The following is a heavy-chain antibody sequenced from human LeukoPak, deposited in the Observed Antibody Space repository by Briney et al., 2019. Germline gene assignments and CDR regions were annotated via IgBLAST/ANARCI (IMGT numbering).Heavy chain of an antibody. CDR3: AREFAP. CDR2: IYTTGTT. Sequence: SQTLSLTCTASDGSISSPSYYWTWIRQPAGKGLEWIGLIYTTGTTNYNPSLRSRVTISLDTSRNQLSLKLTSVTAADTAVYYCAREFAPWGQGTLVTVSS. V-gene: IGHV4-61*02. CDR1: DGSISSPSYY. J-gene: IGHJ5*02.